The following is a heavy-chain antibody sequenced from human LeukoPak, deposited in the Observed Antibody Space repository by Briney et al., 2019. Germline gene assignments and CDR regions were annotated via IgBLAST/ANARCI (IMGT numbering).Heavy chain of an antibody. CDR2: IYHSGST. CDR1: GGSISSGGYY. J-gene: IGHJ3*02. D-gene: IGHD2-15*01. V-gene: IGHV4-30-2*01. CDR3: ARILWRPGAFDI. Sequence: SETLSLTCTVSGGSISSGGYYWSWIRQPPGKGLEWIGYIYHSGSTYYNPSLKSRVTISVDTSKNQFSLKLSSVTAADTAVYYCARILWRPGAFDIWGQGTMVTVSS.